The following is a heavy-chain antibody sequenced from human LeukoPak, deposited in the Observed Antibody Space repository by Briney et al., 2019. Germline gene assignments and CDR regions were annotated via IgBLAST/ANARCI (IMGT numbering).Heavy chain of an antibody. Sequence: GGSLRLSCAASGFTFSSYAINWVRQAPGKGLEWVSSISSSSNYIYYADSVKGRFTISRDNAKNSLYLQMNSLRAEDTAVYYCARGCSGGSCYYWYFNLWGRGTLVTVSS. CDR3: ARGCSGGSCYYWYFNL. CDR2: ISSSSNYI. D-gene: IGHD2-15*01. J-gene: IGHJ2*01. CDR1: GFTFSSYA. V-gene: IGHV3-21*06.